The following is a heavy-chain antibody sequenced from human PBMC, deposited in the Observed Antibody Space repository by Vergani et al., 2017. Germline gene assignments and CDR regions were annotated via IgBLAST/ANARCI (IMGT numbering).Heavy chain of an antibody. J-gene: IGHJ6*03. D-gene: IGHD4-23*01. CDR1: GGSISSGGYY. CDR3: ARVLRRSYYYYMDV. Sequence: QVQLQESGPGLVKPSQTLSLTCAVSGGSISSGGYYWSWIRQHPGKGLEWIGYIYYSGSTYYNPSLKSRVTISVDTSKNQFSLKLSSVTAADTAVYYCARVLRRSYYYYMDVWGKGTTVTVSS. CDR2: IYYSGST. V-gene: IGHV4-31*11.